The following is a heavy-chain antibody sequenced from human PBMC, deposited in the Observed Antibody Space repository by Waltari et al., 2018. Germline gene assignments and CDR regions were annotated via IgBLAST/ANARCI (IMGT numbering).Heavy chain of an antibody. CDR2: IIPIFGTA. Sequence: QVQLVQSGAEVKKPGSSVKVSCKASGGTFSSYAISWVRQAPGQGLEWMGGIIPIFGTANYAQKFQGRVTITADESTSTAYMELSSLRSEDTAVYYCARGSEKMATIINDAFDIWGQGTMVTVSS. D-gene: IGHD5-12*01. V-gene: IGHV1-69*01. CDR3: ARGSEKMATIINDAFDI. CDR1: GGTFSSYA. J-gene: IGHJ3*02.